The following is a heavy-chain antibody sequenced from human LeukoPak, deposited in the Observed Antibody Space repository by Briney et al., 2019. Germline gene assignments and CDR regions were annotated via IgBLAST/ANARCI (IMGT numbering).Heavy chain of an antibody. CDR3: ARDGLTIFGVVTAFDY. Sequence: SETLSLTCTVSGGSISSGSYYWSWIRQPAGKGLEWIGRIYTSGSTNYNPSLKSRVTISVDTSKNQFSLKLSSVTAADTAVYYCARDGLTIFGVVTAFDYWAQGTLVTVSS. J-gene: IGHJ4*02. V-gene: IGHV4-61*02. CDR1: GGSISSGSYY. CDR2: IYTSGST. D-gene: IGHD3-3*01.